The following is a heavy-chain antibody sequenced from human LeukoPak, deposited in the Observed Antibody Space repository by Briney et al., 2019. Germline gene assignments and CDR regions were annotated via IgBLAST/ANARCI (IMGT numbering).Heavy chain of an antibody. V-gene: IGHV3-23*01. CDR2: ISGSGYNT. CDR3: AKDLAMITFGGVIGY. D-gene: IGHD3-16*02. J-gene: IGHJ4*02. Sequence: GGSLRLSCVATGFTFSNHGMTWFRQAPGKGLEWVSTISGSGYNTYYADSVKGRFTISRDNSKNTLYLQMNSLRAEDTAVYYCAKDLAMITFGGVIGYWGQGTLVTVSS. CDR1: GFTFSNHG.